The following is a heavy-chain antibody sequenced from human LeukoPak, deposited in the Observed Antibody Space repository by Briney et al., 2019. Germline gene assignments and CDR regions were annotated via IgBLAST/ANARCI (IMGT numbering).Heavy chain of an antibody. CDR3: AKGDRMAAAGAFNY. CDR1: GFTFDDYA. Sequence: GSLRLSCAASGFTFDDYAMNWVRQPPGKGLEWVSLISGDGGSTYYADSVRGRFTISRDNSKNSLYLQMNSLRTEDSALYYCAKGDRMAAAGAFNYWGQGTLVTVSS. D-gene: IGHD6-13*01. V-gene: IGHV3-43*02. J-gene: IGHJ4*02. CDR2: ISGDGGST.